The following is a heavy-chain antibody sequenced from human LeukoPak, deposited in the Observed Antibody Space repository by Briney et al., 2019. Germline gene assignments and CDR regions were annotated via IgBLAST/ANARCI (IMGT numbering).Heavy chain of an antibody. D-gene: IGHD2-2*02. V-gene: IGHV3-66*02. CDR3: ARHKAHIVVVPAAIGD. CDR1: GFTVSSNY. CDR2: IYSGGST. J-gene: IGHJ4*02. Sequence: GGSLRLSCAASGFTVSSNYMSWVRQAPGKGPEWVSVIYSGGSTYYADSVKGRFTISRDNSKNTLYLQMNSLRAEDTAVYYCARHKAHIVVVPAAIGDWGQGTLVTVSS.